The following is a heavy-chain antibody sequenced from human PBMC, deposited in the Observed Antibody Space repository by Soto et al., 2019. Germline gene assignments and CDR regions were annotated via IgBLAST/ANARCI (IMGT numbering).Heavy chain of an antibody. J-gene: IGHJ5*02. CDR3: ARGSVRITNNWNDGDLNNWFDP. Sequence: GGSLRLSCAASGFTFSSYSMNWVRQAPGKGLEWVSSISSSSSYIYYADSVKGRFTISRDNAKNSLYLQMNSLRAEDTAVYYCARGSVRITNNWNDGDLNNWFDPWGQGTLVTVSS. CDR2: ISSSSSYI. D-gene: IGHD1-20*01. V-gene: IGHV3-21*01. CDR1: GFTFSSYS.